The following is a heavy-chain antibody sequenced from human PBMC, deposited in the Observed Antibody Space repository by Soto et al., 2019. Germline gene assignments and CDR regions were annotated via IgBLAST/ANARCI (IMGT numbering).Heavy chain of an antibody. CDR2: ISWNSGSV. J-gene: IGHJ4*02. V-gene: IGHV3-9*01. CDR1: GFTFDDYA. D-gene: IGHD3-22*01. Sequence: EVQLVESGGGLVQPDRSLRLSCAASGFTFDDYAMHWVRQAPGKGLEWVSGISWNSGSVGYADSVKGRFTISRDNAKNSLYLQMNSLRAEDTAFYYCAKDLTNYDSSGHYFDFWGQGTLVTVSS. CDR3: AKDLTNYDSSGHYFDF.